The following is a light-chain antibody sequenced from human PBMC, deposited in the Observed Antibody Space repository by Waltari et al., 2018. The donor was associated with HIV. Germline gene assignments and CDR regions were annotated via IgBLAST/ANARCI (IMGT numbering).Light chain of an antibody. CDR1: QSSSSSY. CDR3: QHFGSSLTWA. J-gene: IGKJ1*01. V-gene: IGKV3-20*01. Sequence: EFVLTQSPGTLSLSPGETATLSCRASQSSSSSYLAWYQQRPGQAPRLVMYCASTRATGIPDRFSGRWSGTDVTLTISRLEPEDYAVYYCQHFGSSLTWAFGQGTKVDIK. CDR2: CAS.